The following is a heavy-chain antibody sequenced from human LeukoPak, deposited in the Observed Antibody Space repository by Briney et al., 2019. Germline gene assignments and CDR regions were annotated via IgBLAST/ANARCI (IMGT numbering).Heavy chain of an antibody. Sequence: GGSLRLSCAASGFTFSSYDMNWVRQAPGKGLEWVSYISSSGSTIYYADSVKGRFTISRDNAKNSLYLQMNSLRAEDTAVYYCARDKWGSSTDAFDIWGQGTMVTVSS. CDR1: GFTFSSYD. D-gene: IGHD6-6*01. V-gene: IGHV3-48*03. J-gene: IGHJ3*02. CDR2: ISSSGSTI. CDR3: ARDKWGSSTDAFDI.